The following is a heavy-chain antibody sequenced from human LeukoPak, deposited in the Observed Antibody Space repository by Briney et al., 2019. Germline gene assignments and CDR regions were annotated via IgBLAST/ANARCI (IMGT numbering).Heavy chain of an antibody. J-gene: IGHJ4*02. CDR3: AKARLGPYCGGDCYSDY. Sequence: TGASLRLSCAASGFTFSSYAMSWVRQAPGKGLEWVSAISGSGGSTYYADSVKGRFTISRDNSKNTLYLQMNSLRAEDTAVYYRAKARLGPYCGGDCYSDYWGQETLVTVSS. D-gene: IGHD2-21*02. V-gene: IGHV3-23*01. CDR1: GFTFSSYA. CDR2: ISGSGGST.